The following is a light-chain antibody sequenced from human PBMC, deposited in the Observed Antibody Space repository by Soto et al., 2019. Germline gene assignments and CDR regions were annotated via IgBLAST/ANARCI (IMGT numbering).Light chain of an antibody. CDR2: DAS. CDR3: QQRSNWST. J-gene: IGKJ5*01. Sequence: EIVLTQSPATLSLSPGERATLSCRASQSVSSYLAWYQQKPGQAPRLLIYDASNRATGIPARSSGSGSGTDFTLTISSLEPEDFAVYYCQQRSNWSTFGQGTRLEIK. CDR1: QSVSSY. V-gene: IGKV3-11*01.